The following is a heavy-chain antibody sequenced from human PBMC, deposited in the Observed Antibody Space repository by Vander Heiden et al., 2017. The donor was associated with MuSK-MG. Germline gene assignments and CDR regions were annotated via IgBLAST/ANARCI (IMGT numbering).Heavy chain of an antibody. CDR3: AKGPSGSTLYYYYGMDV. CDR1: GFTSSSSA. CDR2: ISGIGGSR. Sequence: EVQLLESGGGWVQPGGSLRLSCAASGFTSSSSARNCVRQARGTGLEWLSGISGIGGSRYYADAVKGRVTISRDRSKNTLYLQMNSLRAEDTAVYYCAKGPSGSTLYYYYGMDVWGQGTTVTVSS. V-gene: IGHV3-23*01. D-gene: IGHD1-1*01. J-gene: IGHJ6*02.